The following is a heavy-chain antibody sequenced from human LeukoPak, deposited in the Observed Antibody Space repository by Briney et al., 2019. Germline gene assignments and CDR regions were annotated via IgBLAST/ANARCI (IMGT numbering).Heavy chain of an antibody. Sequence: SETLSLTCTVSGGSVSSDRFYWSWIRQPPGRAPEWIGYVYYTGSTNYNPSLKSRVSISVDTSKNQFSLKLSSVTAADTAVYYCARGRFFAGGAFYFDSWGQGTLVTVSP. V-gene: IGHV4-61*01. D-gene: IGHD3-16*01. CDR2: VYYTGST. CDR1: GGSVSSDRFY. CDR3: ARGRFFAGGAFYFDS. J-gene: IGHJ4*02.